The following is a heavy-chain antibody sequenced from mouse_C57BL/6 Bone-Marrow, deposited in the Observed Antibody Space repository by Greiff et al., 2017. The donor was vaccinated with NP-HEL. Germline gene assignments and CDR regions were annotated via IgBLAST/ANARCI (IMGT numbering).Heavy chain of an antibody. Sequence: EVNLVESGGGLVKPGGSLKLSCAASGFTFSDYGMHWVRQAPEKGLEWVAYISSGSSTIYYADTVKGRFTISSDNANNTLFLQMTSLRSEDTAMYYCALARRFAYWGQGTLVTVSA. CDR2: ISSGSSTI. V-gene: IGHV5-17*01. CDR1: GFTFSDYG. CDR3: ALARRFAY. J-gene: IGHJ3*01.